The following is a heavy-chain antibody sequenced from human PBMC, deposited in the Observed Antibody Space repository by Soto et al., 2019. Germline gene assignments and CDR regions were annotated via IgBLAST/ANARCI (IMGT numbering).Heavy chain of an antibody. CDR3: AKGRVAADPYVVDY. Sequence: QVQLVESGGGVVQPGRSLRLSCAASGFTFSSYGMHWVRQAPGKGLEWVAVISYDGSNKYYADSVKGRFTVSRDNSKNTLYLQMNSLRAEDTAVYYCAKGRVAADPYVVDYWGQGTLVTVSS. CDR1: GFTFSSYG. V-gene: IGHV3-30*18. CDR2: ISYDGSNK. D-gene: IGHD2-15*01. J-gene: IGHJ4*02.